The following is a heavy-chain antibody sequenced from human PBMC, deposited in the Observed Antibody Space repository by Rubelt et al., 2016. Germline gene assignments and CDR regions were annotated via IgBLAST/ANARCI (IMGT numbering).Heavy chain of an antibody. D-gene: IGHD3-10*01. Sequence: QITLKESGPTLVKPTQTLTLTCTFSGFSLTTTEVGVGWIRQPPGKALEWLAFIYWDDVERYNPSLRGRLTITKDTSRNQVVLTMTNFDPVDTATYFCARRKAPGSYAFDIWGHGTTVTVSS. J-gene: IGHJ3*02. CDR1: GFSLTTTEVG. CDR2: IYWDDVE. CDR3: ARRKAPGSYAFDI. V-gene: IGHV2-5*02.